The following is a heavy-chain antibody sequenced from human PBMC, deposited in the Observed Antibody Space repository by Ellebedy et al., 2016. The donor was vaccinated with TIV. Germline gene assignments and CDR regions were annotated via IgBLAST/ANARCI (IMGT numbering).Heavy chain of an antibody. J-gene: IGHJ4*02. CDR2: INQDGSPT. CDR3: ARAGEIGTVDY. V-gene: IGHV3-7*01. Sequence: GESLKISCATSGFTFSIYWMSWVRQTPGKGLAWVANINQDGSPTYYVDSMEGRFTISRDNARNSLSLQMNTLRAEDTAEYYCARAGEIGTVDYWGQGTLVTVSS. D-gene: IGHD3-16*01. CDR1: GFTFSIYW.